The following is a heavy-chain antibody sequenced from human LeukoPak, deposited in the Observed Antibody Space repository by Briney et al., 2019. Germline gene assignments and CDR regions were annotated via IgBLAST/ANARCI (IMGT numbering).Heavy chain of an antibody. CDR1: GFTFSSYA. D-gene: IGHD3-3*02. CDR2: ISYDGSNK. J-gene: IGHJ3*02. V-gene: IGHV3-30-3*01. Sequence: PGGSLRLSCAASGFTFSSYAMHWVRQAPGKGLEWVAVISYDGSNKYYADSVKGRFTISRDNSKNTQYLQMNSLRAEDTAVYYCARELHLRPDAFDIWGQGTMVTVSS. CDR3: ARELHLRPDAFDI.